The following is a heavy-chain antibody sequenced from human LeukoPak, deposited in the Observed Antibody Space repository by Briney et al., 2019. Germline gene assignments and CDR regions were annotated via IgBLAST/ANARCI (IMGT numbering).Heavy chain of an antibody. V-gene: IGHV4-39*01. CDR1: GGSISSSAYH. J-gene: IGHJ4*02. D-gene: IGHD5-12*01. CDR2: IHNSGST. CDR3: ARLRSGYDLFDY. Sequence: SETLSLTCTVSGGSISSSAYHWGWIRQPPGKGLEWIGSIHNSGSTYYNPSLKSRVTISVRTSKNQFSLKLSSVTAADTALYYCARLRSGYDLFDYWGQGTLVTVSS.